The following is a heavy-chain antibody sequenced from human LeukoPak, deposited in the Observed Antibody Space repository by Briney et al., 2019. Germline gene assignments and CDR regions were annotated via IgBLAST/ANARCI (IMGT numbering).Heavy chain of an antibody. CDR3: ARSVEGSFDY. CDR1: GFTCSPCS. CDR2: INAHRTT. J-gene: IGHJ4*02. V-gene: IGHV3-48*01. D-gene: IGHD6-19*01. Sequence: PGGSLRLSCATSGFTCSPCSINWVRQAPGKGLEWISYINAHRTTYYADSVEGRFTISRDNAKNSAYLQLNSLRVEDTAMYYCARSVEGSFDYWGQGTLVTVSS.